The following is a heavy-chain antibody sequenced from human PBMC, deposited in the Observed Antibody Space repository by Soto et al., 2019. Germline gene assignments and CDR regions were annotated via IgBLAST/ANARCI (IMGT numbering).Heavy chain of an antibody. V-gene: IGHV4-4*07. CDR3: ARDQQWLRLRGYYYYYYGMDV. CDR2: IYTSGST. Sequence: SETLSLTCTVSGGSISSYYWRWIRQPAGKGLEWIGRIYTSGSTNYNPSLKSRVTMSVDTSKNQFSLKLSSVTAADTAVYYCARDQQWLRLRGYYYYYYGMDVWGQGTTVTVSS. J-gene: IGHJ6*02. D-gene: IGHD5-12*01. CDR1: GGSISSYY.